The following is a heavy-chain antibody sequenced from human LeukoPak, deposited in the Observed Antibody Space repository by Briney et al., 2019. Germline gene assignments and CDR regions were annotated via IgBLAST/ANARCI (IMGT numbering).Heavy chain of an antibody. CDR2: FNSDGSST. CDR3: ARGIWVTMMT. Sequence: GGSLRLSCAASGFTFSSYGMSWVRQAPGKGLVWVSRFNSDGSSTSYADSVKGRFTISRDNAKNTLYLQMNSLRVEDTAVYYCARGIWVTMMTWGQGTLVTVSS. D-gene: IGHD2-21*02. J-gene: IGHJ5*02. V-gene: IGHV3-74*01. CDR1: GFTFSSYG.